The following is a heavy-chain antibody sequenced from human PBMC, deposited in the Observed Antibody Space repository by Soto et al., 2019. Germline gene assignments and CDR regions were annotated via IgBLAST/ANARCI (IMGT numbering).Heavy chain of an antibody. V-gene: IGHV3-7*03. CDR1: VFTFSTYW. D-gene: IGHD2-15*01. CDR3: ARGSGGHNYYYGMDV. J-gene: IGHJ6*02. Sequence: GSLRLSGTASVFTFSTYWMSWVRQAPGMGLEWVANIGEDGSEKYYVDSVKGRFTISRDNAKNSLYLQMNSLRADDTAVYYCARGSGGHNYYYGMDVWGQGTTVTVSS. CDR2: IGEDGSEK.